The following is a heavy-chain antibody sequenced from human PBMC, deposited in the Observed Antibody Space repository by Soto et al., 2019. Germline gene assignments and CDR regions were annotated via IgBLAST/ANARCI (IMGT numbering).Heavy chain of an antibody. J-gene: IGHJ4*02. Sequence: QITLKESGPTLVKPTQPLTLTCTFSGFSLSASGVGVGWIRQPPGKALEWLALIYWDDDKRYSPSLKSRLTITKDTSKNQVVPTMTNMHPVDTATYFCAHSNCSSGRCHAFGLAYWGQGTLVTVSS. CDR2: IYWDDDK. CDR3: AHSNCSSGRCHAFGLAY. D-gene: IGHD2-2*01. CDR1: GFSLSASGVG. V-gene: IGHV2-5*02.